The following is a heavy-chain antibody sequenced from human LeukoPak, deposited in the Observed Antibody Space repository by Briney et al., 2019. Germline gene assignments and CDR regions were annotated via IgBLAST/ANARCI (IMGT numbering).Heavy chain of an antibody. D-gene: IGHD6-19*01. J-gene: IGHJ4*02. CDR2: ISSGADTT. CDR1: GVTFSNYA. Sequence: GGSLRLSCAASGVTFSNYALSWVRQGPGKRLEWVSAISSGADTTGYADSVKGRFTISRDNSNSTIYLQMNSLRAEDTAVYYCAKDLEQSYSGWSTSYDGWGQGTLVTVSS. V-gene: IGHV3-23*01. CDR3: AKDLEQSYSGWSTSYDG.